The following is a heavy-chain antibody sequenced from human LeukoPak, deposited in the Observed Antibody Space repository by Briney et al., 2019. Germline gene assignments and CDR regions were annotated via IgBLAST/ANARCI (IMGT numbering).Heavy chain of an antibody. V-gene: IGHV5-51*01. CDR1: GYSFSTYW. D-gene: IGHD5-12*01. CDR2: IYPDDSDT. Sequence: GESLKISCKGSGYSFSTYWIGWVRQMPGKGLEWMGIIYPDDSDTRYSPSFQGQVTISADKSISTAYLQWSSLKASDTAMYYCARHPRGYSGYDYFDYWGQGTLVTVSS. J-gene: IGHJ4*02. CDR3: ARHPRGYSGYDYFDY.